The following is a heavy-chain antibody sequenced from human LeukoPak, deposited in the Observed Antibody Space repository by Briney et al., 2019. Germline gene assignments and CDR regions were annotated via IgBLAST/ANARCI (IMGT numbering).Heavy chain of an antibody. V-gene: IGHV3-21*01. CDR2: ISSSSSYI. J-gene: IGHJ4*02. CDR1: GFTFSSYS. D-gene: IGHD1-26*01. CDR3: AREMYGMVGATTRGSFDY. Sequence: GESLKLSCAASGFTFSSYSMNWVRQAPGKGLEWVSSISSSSSYIYYADSVKGRFTISRDNAKNSLYLQMNSLRAEDTAVYYCAREMYGMVGATTRGSFDYWGQGTLVTVSS.